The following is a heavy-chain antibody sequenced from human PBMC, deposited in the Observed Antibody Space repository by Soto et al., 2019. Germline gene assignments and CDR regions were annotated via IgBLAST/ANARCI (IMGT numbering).Heavy chain of an antibody. CDR2: ISAYNGNT. Sequence: ASVKVSCKASGYTFATYAVSWVRQAPGQGLEWMGWISAYNGNTINAQKFQGRVTLTTDTSTSTAYMALTSLTSDDTAVYYCARVVGALGDLDYWGQGTLVTVSS. CDR3: ARVVGALGDLDY. D-gene: IGHD2-15*01. J-gene: IGHJ4*02. CDR1: GYTFATYA. V-gene: IGHV1-18*01.